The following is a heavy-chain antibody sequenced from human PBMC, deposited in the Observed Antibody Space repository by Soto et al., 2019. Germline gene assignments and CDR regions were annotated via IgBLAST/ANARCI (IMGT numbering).Heavy chain of an antibody. D-gene: IGHD6-19*01. J-gene: IGHJ4*02. CDR3: ASAAVTGTAGPDF. V-gene: IGHV1-2*02. CDR1: GGTFRSYA. CDR2: INPNSGGT. Sequence: ASVKVSCKASGGTFRSYAINWVRQAPGQGLEWMGGINPNSGGTKSAEKFQGRVTMTRDTSISTAYMELSRLTSDDTAVYYCASAAVTGTAGPDFWGQGTQVTVSS.